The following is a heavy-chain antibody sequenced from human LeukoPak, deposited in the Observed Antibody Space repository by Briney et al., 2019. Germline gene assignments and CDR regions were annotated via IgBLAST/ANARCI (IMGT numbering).Heavy chain of an antibody. CDR1: GSTFSTYF. CDR3: ARDPTSGTPVDF. V-gene: IGHV3-74*01. D-gene: IGHD2-2*01. CDR2: ISPDGSET. Sequence: GGSLRLFCAASGSTFSTYFMHWVRQGPGKGLVWVSHISPDGSETRYADSVKGRFTISRDNAKNTLYLQMNSLRAEDTAVYYCARDPTSGTPVDFWGEGEIVTVSS. J-gene: IGHJ3*01.